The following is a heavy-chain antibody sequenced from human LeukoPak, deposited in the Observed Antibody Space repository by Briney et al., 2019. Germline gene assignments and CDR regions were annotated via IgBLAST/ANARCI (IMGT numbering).Heavy chain of an antibody. CDR3: ARDLYLSI. CDR1: GFTFSSYA. CDR2: IYSGGST. D-gene: IGHD2/OR15-2a*01. V-gene: IGHV3-53*01. J-gene: IGHJ3*02. Sequence: GGSLRLSCAASGFTFSSYAMHWVRQAPGKGLEWVSVIYSGGSTYHADSVKGRFTISRDNSKNTLYLQMNSLRAEDTAVYYCARDLYLSIWGQGTMVTVSS.